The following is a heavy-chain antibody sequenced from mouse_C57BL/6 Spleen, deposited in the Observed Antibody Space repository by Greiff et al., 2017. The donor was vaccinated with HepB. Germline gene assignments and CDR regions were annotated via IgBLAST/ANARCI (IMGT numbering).Heavy chain of an antibody. CDR1: GYTFTDYN. D-gene: IGHD2-3*01. V-gene: IGHV1-18*01. J-gene: IGHJ4*01. CDR3: ATYDGYGYAMDY. CDR2: INPNNGGT. Sequence: VQLKQSGPELVKPGASVKIPCKASGYTFTDYNMDWVKQSHGKSLEWIGDINPNNGGTIYNQKFKGKATLTVDKSSSTAYMQLRSLTSEDTAVYYCATYDGYGYAMDYWGQGTSVTVSS.